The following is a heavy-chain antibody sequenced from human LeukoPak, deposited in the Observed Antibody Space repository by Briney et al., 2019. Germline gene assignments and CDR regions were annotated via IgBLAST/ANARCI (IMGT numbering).Heavy chain of an antibody. Sequence: GGSLRLSCVASGFIFNKHAMSWVRQAPGKGLEWVSGLSGSGSSTDYADSVKGRFTVSRDNSKNTLFLQMNSLRAEDTAIYYCTKERDYGPADYWGQGTLVTVSS. CDR2: LSGSGSST. CDR3: TKERDYGPADY. V-gene: IGHV3-23*01. CDR1: GFIFNKHA. D-gene: IGHD4/OR15-4a*01. J-gene: IGHJ4*02.